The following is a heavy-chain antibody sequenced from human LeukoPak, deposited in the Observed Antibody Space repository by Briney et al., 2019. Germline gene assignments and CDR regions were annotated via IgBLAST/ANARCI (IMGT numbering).Heavy chain of an antibody. CDR3: AMAYSSSWYYFDY. V-gene: IGHV4-59*01. J-gene: IGHJ4*02. D-gene: IGHD6-13*01. CDR1: GGSIRGYF. Sequence: SETLSLTCTVSGGSIRGYFWTWIRQPPGKGLEWIGYIYYSGSTNYNPSLKSRVTIAVDTSKNQFSLRLNSVTAADTAVYYRAMAYSSSWYYFDYWGQGTLVTVSS. CDR2: IYYSGST.